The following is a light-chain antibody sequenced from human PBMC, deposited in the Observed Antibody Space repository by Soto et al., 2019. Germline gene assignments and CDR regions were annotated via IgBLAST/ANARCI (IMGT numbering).Light chain of an antibody. V-gene: IGLV8-61*01. Sequence: QTVVTQEQSFSVSPGGTVTLTCGLSSGSVSTSYYPSWYQQTPGQAPRTLIYNTYTRSSGVPDRFSASILGDKASLTITGDQADDESDYYCVLYMGSGISAFGGGTKVTVL. CDR2: NTY. J-gene: IGLJ2*01. CDR3: VLYMGSGISA. CDR1: SGSVSTSYY.